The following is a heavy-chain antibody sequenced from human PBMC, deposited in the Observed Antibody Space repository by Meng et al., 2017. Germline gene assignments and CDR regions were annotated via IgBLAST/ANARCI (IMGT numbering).Heavy chain of an antibody. Sequence: LRQSGPGPVSPSQTLSLASAISGYTVSNNSAAWNWIRQSTSIGLEWLRRTYYSSKWYNDYAVSVKSRITINPYTSKNQFSLQLNSVTPEDTAVYYCARGVVYAISYFDYWGQGTLVTVSS. CDR1: GYTVSNNSAA. D-gene: IGHD2-8*02. J-gene: IGHJ4*02. CDR3: ARGVVYAISYFDY. V-gene: IGHV6-1*01. CDR2: TYYSSKWYN.